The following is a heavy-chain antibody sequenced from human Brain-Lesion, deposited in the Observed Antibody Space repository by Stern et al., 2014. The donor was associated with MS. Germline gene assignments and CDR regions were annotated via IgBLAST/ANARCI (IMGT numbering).Heavy chain of an antibody. D-gene: IGHD6-13*01. CDR1: GFTFNNYW. V-gene: IGHV3-7*01. CDR2: IKQDGSEK. CDR3: ARDDTSSSWYNY. Sequence: EVQLLESGGGLVQPGGSLRLSCAASGFTFNNYWMPWVRQAPGKGLEWVANIKQDGSEKFYVNSVKGRFTISRDNAKNSLYLQMNALKAEDTAVYYCARDDTSSSWYNYWGQGTLVTVSS. J-gene: IGHJ4*02.